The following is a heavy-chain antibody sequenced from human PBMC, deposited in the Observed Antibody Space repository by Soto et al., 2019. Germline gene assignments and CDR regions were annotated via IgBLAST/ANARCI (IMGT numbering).Heavy chain of an antibody. CDR1: GFTFNNYA. J-gene: IGHJ4*02. CDR3: ARGKGLTVSSTNY. CDR2: IIGDGSTT. Sequence: DVQVLESGGGLVQPGGSLRPSCAASGFTFNNYAMNWVRQAPGKGLEWVSGIIGDGSTTYYADSVKGRFTISRDNSKNTLFLQMNSLRAEDTAVYYCARGKGLTVSSTNYWGQGALVTVSS. D-gene: IGHD2-2*01. V-gene: IGHV3-23*01.